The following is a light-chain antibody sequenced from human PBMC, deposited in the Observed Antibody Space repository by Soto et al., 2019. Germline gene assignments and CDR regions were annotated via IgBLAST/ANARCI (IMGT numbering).Light chain of an antibody. CDR2: GAS. CDR1: QSVSSSY. J-gene: IGKJ1*01. CDR3: QQDYNLPPT. Sequence: IVMTQSPATLSLSPWERATLSCRASQSVSSSYLSWYQQKPGQAPRLLIYGASTRATGIPARFSGSGSGTDFTLTISSLQPEDFAVYYCQQDYNLPPTFGQGTKVDIK. V-gene: IGKV3D-7*01.